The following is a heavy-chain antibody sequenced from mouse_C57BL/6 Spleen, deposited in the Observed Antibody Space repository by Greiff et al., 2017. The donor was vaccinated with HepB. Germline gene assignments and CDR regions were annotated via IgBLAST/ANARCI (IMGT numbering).Heavy chain of an antibody. CDR1: GYTFTSYW. J-gene: IGHJ3*01. D-gene: IGHD2-3*01. CDR2: IDPSDSET. V-gene: IGHV1-52*01. Sequence: QVQLQQPGAELVRPGSSVKLSCKASGYTFTSYWMHWVKQRPIQGLEWIGNIDPSDSETHYNQKFKDKATLTVDKSSSTAYMQLSSLTSEDSAVYYCAREGGIYDGYPWFAYWGQGTLVTVSA. CDR3: AREGGIYDGYPWFAY.